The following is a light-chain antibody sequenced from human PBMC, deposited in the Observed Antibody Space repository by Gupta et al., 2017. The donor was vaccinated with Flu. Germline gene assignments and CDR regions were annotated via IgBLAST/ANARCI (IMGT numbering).Light chain of an antibody. CDR1: QDISNY. V-gene: IGKV1-33*01. CDR3: QQYDNRPAFT. CDR2: DAS. J-gene: IGKJ4*01. Sequence: DIQMTQSPSSLSASVGDRVTITCQASQDISNYLIWYQQKPGKAPKLLIYDASNWETGVPSRFSGSGSGTDXTFTISXRQQEDVAAYYCQQYDNRPAFTFGXGTKVEIK.